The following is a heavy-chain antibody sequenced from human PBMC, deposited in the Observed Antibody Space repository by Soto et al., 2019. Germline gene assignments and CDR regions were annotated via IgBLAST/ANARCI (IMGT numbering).Heavy chain of an antibody. J-gene: IGHJ5*02. D-gene: IGHD2-15*01. CDR3: AHSPYCSGGSCYGVWFDL. V-gene: IGHV2-5*02. CDR1: GFSLSTSGVG. Sequence: SGPTLVNPTQTLTLTCTFSGFSLSTSGVGVGWIRQPPGKALEWLALIYWDDDKRYSPSLKSRLTITKDTSKSQVVLTMTNMDPVDTATYYCAHSPYCSGGSCYGVWFDLWAQGTLVTVSS. CDR2: IYWDDDK.